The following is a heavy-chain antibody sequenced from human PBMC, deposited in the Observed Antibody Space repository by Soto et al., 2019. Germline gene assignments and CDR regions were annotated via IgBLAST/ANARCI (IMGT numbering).Heavy chain of an antibody. Sequence: EVQLVQSWGDLVQPGGSLRLTCVASGFTFSNYWMTWVRQAPGMGLEWVAGIKEDGSEEVYVDSVKGRFSISRDNAKTSLYLQLNSLRAEDTAVYYCATAISSPSSNFDYWGQGSLVTVSS. V-gene: IGHV3-7*01. CDR1: GFTFSNYW. CDR2: IKEDGSEE. J-gene: IGHJ4*02. D-gene: IGHD2-2*01. CDR3: ATAISSPSSNFDY.